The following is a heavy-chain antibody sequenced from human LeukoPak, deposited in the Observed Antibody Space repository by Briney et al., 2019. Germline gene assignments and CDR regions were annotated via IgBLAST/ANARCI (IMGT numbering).Heavy chain of an antibody. Sequence: GGSLRLSCAASGFTFSSYSMNWVRQAPGKGLEWVSYISGSSSPIYYADSVKGRFTISRDNAKNSLYLQMKSLRAEDTAVYYCARDLGLDGDWGQGTLVTVSS. CDR3: ARDLGLDGD. D-gene: IGHD2-2*03. V-gene: IGHV3-48*01. CDR1: GFTFSSYS. CDR2: ISGSSSPI. J-gene: IGHJ4*02.